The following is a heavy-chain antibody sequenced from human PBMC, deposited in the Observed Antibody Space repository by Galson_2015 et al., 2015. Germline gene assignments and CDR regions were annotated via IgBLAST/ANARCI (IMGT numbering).Heavy chain of an antibody. CDR2: ISYDGSNK. V-gene: IGHV3-30-3*01. Sequence: SLRLSCAASGFTFSSYAMHWVRQAPGKGLEWVAVISYDGSNKYYADSVKGRFTISRDNSKNTLYLQMNSLRAEDTAVYYCARAFPGTTVTTYYYYYYGMDVWGQGTTVTVSS. CDR1: GFTFSSYA. J-gene: IGHJ6*02. CDR3: ARAFPGTTVTTYYYYYYGMDV. D-gene: IGHD4-17*01.